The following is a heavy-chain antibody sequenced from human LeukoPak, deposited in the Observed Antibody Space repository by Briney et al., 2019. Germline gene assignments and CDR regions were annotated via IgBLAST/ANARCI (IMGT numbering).Heavy chain of an antibody. V-gene: IGHV3-23*01. J-gene: IGHJ4*02. D-gene: IGHD3-16*01. Sequence: GGSPTLSCAASGFIFSSYAMSWVREAPARGLEWVSSLRGNGDTFYADSVKGRFTLSRDESRNTVYLHLNELRVEDTAVYYCAKASWVSTADAVLWGQGTVVTVSS. CDR2: LRGNGDT. CDR3: AKASWVSTADAVL. CDR1: GFIFSSYA.